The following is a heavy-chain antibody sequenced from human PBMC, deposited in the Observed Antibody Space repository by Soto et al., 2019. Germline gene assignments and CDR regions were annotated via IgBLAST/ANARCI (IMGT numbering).Heavy chain of an antibody. J-gene: IGHJ6*02. CDR3: ARLSGDHSAFFSYGMDA. CDR2: ISYDGSNK. D-gene: IGHD2-21*01. Sequence: GGSLRHSCAASGFTFSHYGIHWVRQAPGRGLEWLAVISYDGSNKHYADSVKGRFTVSRDNSKNTLYLQMNSLRAEDTAVYYCARLSGDHSAFFSYGMDAWGQGTTVTVSS. V-gene: IGHV3-30*03. CDR1: GFTFSHYG.